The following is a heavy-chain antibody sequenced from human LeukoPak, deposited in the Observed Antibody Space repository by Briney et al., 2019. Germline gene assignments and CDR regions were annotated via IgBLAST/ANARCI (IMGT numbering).Heavy chain of an antibody. Sequence: GGSLRLSCVASGFSFSTYGMSWVRQAPGKGLEWVSAIRGAGDITDYADSVKGRSTISRDNSKSMLYLQMSSLRAEDTAIYYCAKAPFGSGSYYVNFWGQGTLVTVSS. CDR2: IRGAGDIT. CDR3: AKAPFGSGSYYVNF. V-gene: IGHV3-23*01. D-gene: IGHD3-10*01. CDR1: GFSFSTYG. J-gene: IGHJ4*02.